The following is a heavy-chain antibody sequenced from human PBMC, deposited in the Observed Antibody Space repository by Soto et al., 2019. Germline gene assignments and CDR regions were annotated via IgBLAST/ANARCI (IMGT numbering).Heavy chain of an antibody. CDR2: ISAYNGNT. D-gene: IGHD5-18*01. Sequence: ASVKVYCKASGYTFTSYGISWVRQAPGQGLEWMGWISAYNGNTNYAQKLQGRVTMTTDTSTSTAYMELRSLRSDDTAVYYCARDSRHTAMVKVSYWGQGTLVTVSS. CDR3: ARDSRHTAMVKVSY. V-gene: IGHV1-18*01. CDR1: GYTFTSYG. J-gene: IGHJ4*02.